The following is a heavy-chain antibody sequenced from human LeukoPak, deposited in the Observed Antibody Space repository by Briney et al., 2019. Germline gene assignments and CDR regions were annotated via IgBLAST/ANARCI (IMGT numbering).Heavy chain of an antibody. CDR1: GGSIRSSSYY. CDR3: ARQILFHSERWLKFFDY. V-gene: IGHV4-39*01. CDR2: LYYSGST. Sequence: PSETLSLTCTVSGGSIRSSSYYWGWIRQPPGKGLEWIGSLYYSGSTYYNPSLKSRVTISVDTSKNQFSLKLSSVTAADTAVYYCARQILFHSERWLKFFDYWGQGTLVTVSS. D-gene: IGHD5-24*01. J-gene: IGHJ4*02.